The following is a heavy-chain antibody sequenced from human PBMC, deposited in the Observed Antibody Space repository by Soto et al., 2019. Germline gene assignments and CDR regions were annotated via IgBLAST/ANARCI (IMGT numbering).Heavy chain of an antibody. CDR3: ATDSPKYCSGTSCFKWGWFDP. Sequence: QVQLVQSGAEVKKPGASVKVSCKVSGYTLTELSMHWVRQAPGKGLEWMGGFDPEDGETIYAQNFQGRVTMTEDPSTDTAYMELSSLRSEDTAVYYCATDSPKYCSGTSCFKWGWFDPWGQGTLVTVSS. J-gene: IGHJ5*02. D-gene: IGHD2-2*01. CDR1: GYTLTELS. V-gene: IGHV1-24*01. CDR2: FDPEDGET.